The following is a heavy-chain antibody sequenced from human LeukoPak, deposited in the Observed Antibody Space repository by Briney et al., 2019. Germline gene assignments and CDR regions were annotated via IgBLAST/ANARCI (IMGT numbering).Heavy chain of an antibody. CDR2: IYHSGST. CDR1: GGSISSGGYS. D-gene: IGHD4-23*01. CDR3: AREAGGNLGEYSTNYFDY. J-gene: IGHJ4*02. Sequence: PSETLSLTCAVSGGSISSGGYSWSWIRQPPGKGLEWSGYIYHSGSTYYNPSLKSRVTISIDRSKNQFSLKLSSVTAADTAVYYCAREAGGNLGEYSTNYFDYWGQGTLVTVSS. V-gene: IGHV4-30-2*01.